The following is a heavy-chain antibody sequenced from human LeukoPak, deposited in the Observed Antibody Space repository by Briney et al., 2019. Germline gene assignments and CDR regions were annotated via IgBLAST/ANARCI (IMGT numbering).Heavy chain of an antibody. J-gene: IGHJ4*02. CDR2: INHSGST. CDR3: ARYRYTGTDY. CDR1: GGSFSGYY. Sequence: SETLSLSCAVYGGSFSGYYWSWIRQPPGKGLEWIGEINHSGSTNYNPYLKSRVTISVETSKNQFSLKLSSVTAADTAVYYCARYRYTGTDYWGQGTLVSVSS. D-gene: IGHD4-11*01. V-gene: IGHV4-34*01.